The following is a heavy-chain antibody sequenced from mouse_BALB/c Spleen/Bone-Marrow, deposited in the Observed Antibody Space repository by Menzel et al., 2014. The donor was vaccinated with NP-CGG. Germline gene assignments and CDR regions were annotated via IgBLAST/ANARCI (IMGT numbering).Heavy chain of an antibody. D-gene: IGHD2-3*01. Sequence: EVMLVESGGGLVQPGGSLKLSCAASGFDFSRYRMSWVRQAPGKGLQWIGEINPESNTINYTPSLKDKFIISRDNAKNTLYLQMSKVRSEDTALYCCARLGYYGWFAYWGQGTLVTVSA. CDR3: ARLGYYGWFAY. CDR2: INPESNTI. CDR1: GFDFSRYR. V-gene: IGHV4-1*02. J-gene: IGHJ3*01.